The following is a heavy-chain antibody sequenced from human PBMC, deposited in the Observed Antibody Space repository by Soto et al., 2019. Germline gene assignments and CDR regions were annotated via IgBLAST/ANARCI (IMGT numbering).Heavy chain of an antibody. D-gene: IGHD6-25*01. V-gene: IGHV4-30-2*01. CDR2: IYHSGST. J-gene: IGHJ5*02. CDR1: GGSISSGGYS. Sequence: SETLSLTCAVSGGSISSGGYSWSWIRQPPGKGLEWIGEIYHSGSTYYNPSLKSRVTISVDKSKNQFSLKLSSVTAADTAVYYCARHIVVEGYSSGIRWFDPWGQGTLVTVSS. CDR3: ARHIVVEGYSSGIRWFDP.